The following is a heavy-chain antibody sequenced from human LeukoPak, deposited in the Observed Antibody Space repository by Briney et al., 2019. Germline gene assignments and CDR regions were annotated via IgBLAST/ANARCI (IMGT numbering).Heavy chain of an antibody. J-gene: IGHJ4*02. Sequence: GGTLRLSCAASGFTFSSYGTSWVRQAPGKGLEWVSSISNSGGSTYHADSVKGRFTISRDNSKNTLYLQMNSLRAEDTAVYYCARRSGIAVAGAFDYWGQGTLVTVSS. CDR3: ARRSGIAVAGAFDY. V-gene: IGHV3-23*01. CDR2: ISNSGGST. CDR1: GFTFSSYG. D-gene: IGHD6-19*01.